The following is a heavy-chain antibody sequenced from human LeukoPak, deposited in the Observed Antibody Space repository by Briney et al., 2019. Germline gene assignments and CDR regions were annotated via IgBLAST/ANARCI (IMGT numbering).Heavy chain of an antibody. V-gene: IGHV4-30-2*01. CDR1: GGSISSSSYS. Sequence: SETLSLTCSVSGGSISSSSYSWSWIRQPPGKGLEWIGYIYHSGSTYYNPSLKSRVTISVDRSKNQFSLKLSSVTAADTAVYYCARASGYGGAYFDYWGQGTLVTVSS. D-gene: IGHD5-12*01. CDR2: IYHSGST. J-gene: IGHJ4*02. CDR3: ARASGYGGAYFDY.